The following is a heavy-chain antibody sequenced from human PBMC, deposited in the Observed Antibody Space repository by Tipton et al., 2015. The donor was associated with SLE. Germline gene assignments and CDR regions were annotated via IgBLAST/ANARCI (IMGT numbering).Heavy chain of an antibody. CDR3: AKDREGYSGRYFDH. V-gene: IGHV3-23*03. Sequence: SLRLSCAASGFPFSSYALSWVRQAPGKGLEWVSAVYTAGSTYYADSVKGRFTISRDNFKNTLYLQMNSLRADDTALYYCAKDREGYSGRYFDHWGQGTLVTVSS. CDR1: GFPFSSYA. CDR2: VYTAGST. D-gene: IGHD1-26*01. J-gene: IGHJ4*02.